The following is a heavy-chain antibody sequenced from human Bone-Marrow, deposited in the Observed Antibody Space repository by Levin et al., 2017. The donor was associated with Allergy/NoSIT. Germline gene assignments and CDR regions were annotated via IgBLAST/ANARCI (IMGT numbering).Heavy chain of an antibody. CDR3: ARDGYYGDRQFYNGMDV. V-gene: IGHV1-69*13. Sequence: SVKVSCKALGGTFTSYGITWMRQAPGHGPEWIGAIIPIFGTPHYAQRLQGRVTITADESTSTAYMEMRSQKSEDTAVYYCARDGYYGDRQFYNGMDVWGQGTTVTVSS. CDR2: IIPIFGTP. J-gene: IGHJ6*02. CDR1: GGTFTSYG. D-gene: IGHD4-17*01.